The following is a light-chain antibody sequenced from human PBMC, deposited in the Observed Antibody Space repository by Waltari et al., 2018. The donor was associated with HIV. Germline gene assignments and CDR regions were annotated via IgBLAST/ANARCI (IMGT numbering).Light chain of an antibody. J-gene: IGLJ2*01. Sequence: QSALTQPPSASGSPGQSVTVSCTGTSRDIGYFNYVPWYQQPPGKAPKLLIYDVNKRPSGVPDRFSASKSGATASLTVSGLLAEDEADYYCAAYAGNNIVIFGGGTKVTV. CDR1: SRDIGYFNY. CDR3: AAYAGNNIVI. V-gene: IGLV2-8*01. CDR2: DVN.